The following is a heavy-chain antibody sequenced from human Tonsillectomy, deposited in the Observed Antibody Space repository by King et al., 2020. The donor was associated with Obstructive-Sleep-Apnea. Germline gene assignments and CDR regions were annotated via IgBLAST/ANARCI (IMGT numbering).Heavy chain of an antibody. J-gene: IGHJ4*02. Sequence: VQLQESGPGLVKPSETLSLTCTVSGGSISSYYWSWIRQPPGKGLEWIGYIYYSGSTNYNPSLKSRVTISVDTSKNQFSLKLSSVTAADTAVYYCARAPGYCSSTSCYGWLGFDYWGQGTLVTVSS. D-gene: IGHD2-2*03. CDR3: ARAPGYCSSTSCYGWLGFDY. CDR2: IYYSGST. V-gene: IGHV4-59*01. CDR1: GGSISSYY.